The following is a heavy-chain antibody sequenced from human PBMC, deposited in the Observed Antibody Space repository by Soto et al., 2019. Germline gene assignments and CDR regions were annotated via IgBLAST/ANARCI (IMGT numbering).Heavy chain of an antibody. CDR1: GSTFNNFA. CDR3: ARAIKRWEVSYYFDF. J-gene: IGHJ4*02. CDR2: IVVDSNTA. D-gene: IGHD1-26*01. V-gene: IGHV1-69*06. Sequence: QVVLLQAGAEVKEPGSSVRVSCQVSGSTFNNFAFSWVRQAPGHGPEWMGGIVVDSNTAEYSQRFQDRVTSTADTSTDTLYMELGSLTFEETAVYYCARAIKRWEVSYYFDFWGQGTLVTVSS.